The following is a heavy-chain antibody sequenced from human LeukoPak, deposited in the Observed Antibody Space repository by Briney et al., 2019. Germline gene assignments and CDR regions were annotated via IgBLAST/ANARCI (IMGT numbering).Heavy chain of an antibody. CDR3: ARDLGWLHYED. CDR2: ISSSSSYI. V-gene: IGHV3-21*04. D-gene: IGHD5-12*01. CDR1: GFTLSSYS. Sequence: AGGPLRLSCAASGFTLSSYSINWVREAPGKGLEWVSSISSSSSYIYYADSVKGRLTISRDNAKNSLYLQMNSLRAHDTAIHYCARDLGWLHYEDWGQGILVTVSS. J-gene: IGHJ4*02.